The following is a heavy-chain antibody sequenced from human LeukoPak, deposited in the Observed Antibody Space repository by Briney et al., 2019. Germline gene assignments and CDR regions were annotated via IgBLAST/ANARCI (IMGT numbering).Heavy chain of an antibody. J-gene: IGHJ5*02. V-gene: IGHV4-61*02. CDR1: GGSISSGSYY. CDR3: ARDVPSGSIAGDWFDP. D-gene: IGHD6-6*01. CDR2: IYTSGST. Sequence: SETLSLTCTVSGGSISSGSYYWSWIRQPAGKGLEWIGRIYTSGSTNYNPSLKSRVTISVDTSKNQFSLKLSSVTAADTAVYYCARDVPSGSIAGDWFDPWGQGTLVTASS.